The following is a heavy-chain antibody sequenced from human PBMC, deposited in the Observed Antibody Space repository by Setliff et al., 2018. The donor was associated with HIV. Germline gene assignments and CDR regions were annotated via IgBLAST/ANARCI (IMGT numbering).Heavy chain of an antibody. V-gene: IGHV4-4*02. CDR1: GGSISSSNW. D-gene: IGHD3-22*01. CDR3: ARRGYYDSSSYNDAFDI. Sequence: PSETLSLTCVVSGGSISSSNWWSWVRQPPGKGLEGIGEMYHSGSTKYNPSLKRRVTISVDKSEKQVSLKLNSVTAADTAVYYCARRGYYDSSSYNDAFDIWGQGTMVTVSS. J-gene: IGHJ3*02. CDR2: MYHSGST.